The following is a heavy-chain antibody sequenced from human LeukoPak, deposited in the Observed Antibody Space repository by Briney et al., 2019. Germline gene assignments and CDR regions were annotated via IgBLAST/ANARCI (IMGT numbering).Heavy chain of an antibody. D-gene: IGHD3-22*01. Sequence: PSETLSLTCSVSGGSISNYYWSWIRQPPGKGLEWIGEINHSGSTNYNPSLKSRVTISVDTSKNQFSLKLSSVTAADTAVYYCARGLIYYDSSGYYYLSSKGYYFDYWGQGTLVTVSS. J-gene: IGHJ4*02. CDR3: ARGLIYYDSSGYYYLSSKGYYFDY. CDR2: INHSGST. CDR1: GGSISNYY. V-gene: IGHV4-34*01.